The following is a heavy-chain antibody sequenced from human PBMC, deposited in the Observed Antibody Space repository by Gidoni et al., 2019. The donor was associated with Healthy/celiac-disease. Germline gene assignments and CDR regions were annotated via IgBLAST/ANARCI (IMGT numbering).Heavy chain of an antibody. J-gene: IGHJ4*02. CDR1: GFTFSSYA. CDR3: AKDQGYYGSGRPDDY. V-gene: IGHV3-23*01. D-gene: IGHD3-10*01. CDR2: ISGSGGST. Sequence: EVQLLESGGGLVQPGGYLRLSCAASGFTFSSYAMSWVRQAPGKGLEWVSAISGSGGSTYYADSVKGRFTISRDNSKNTLYLQMNSLRAEDTAVYYCAKDQGYYGSGRPDDYWGQGTLVTVSS.